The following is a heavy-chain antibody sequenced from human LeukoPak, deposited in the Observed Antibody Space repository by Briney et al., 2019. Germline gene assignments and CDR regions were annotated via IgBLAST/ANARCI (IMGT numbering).Heavy chain of an antibody. CDR3: ASDLRASTYYDFWSGYYTPPGDY. J-gene: IGHJ4*02. CDR2: ISGSGGST. D-gene: IGHD3-3*01. CDR1: GFTFSSYA. Sequence: RPGGSLRLSCAASGFTFSSYAMSWVRQAPGKGLEWVSAISGSGGSTYYADSVKGRFTISRDNSKNTLYLQMNSLRAEDTAVYYCASDLRASTYYDFWSGYYTPPGDYWGQGTLVTVSS. V-gene: IGHV3-23*01.